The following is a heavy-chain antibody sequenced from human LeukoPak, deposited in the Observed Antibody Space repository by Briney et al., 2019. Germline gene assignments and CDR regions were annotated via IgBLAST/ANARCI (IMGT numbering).Heavy chain of an antibody. J-gene: IGHJ4*02. CDR3: ARRNYSRRMQGWKIRDTPMVTVWQV. CDR2: ISYDGGKK. Sequence: PGGSLRLSCAASGFTFSSHDMHWVRQAPGKGLEWVAFISYDGGKKDYADSVKGRFTISRDNSRNTLYLQMNNLRAEDTAVYYCARRNYSRRMQGWKIRDTPMVTVWQVWGQGTLVTVSS. D-gene: IGHD5-18*01. V-gene: IGHV3-30*03. CDR1: GFTFSSHD.